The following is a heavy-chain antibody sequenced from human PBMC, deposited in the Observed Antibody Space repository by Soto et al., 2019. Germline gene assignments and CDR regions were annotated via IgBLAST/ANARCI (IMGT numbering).Heavy chain of an antibody. CDR2: INPNSGAT. J-gene: IGHJ5*02. Sequence: QVQLVQSGAEVKKPGASVKVSCKASGYTFTGYYMHWVRQAPGQGLEWMGWINPNSGATNSAHKFTGWAIRTRDASISAAYMALSSRISADSAFSYCARDQKSSSSRFDRWGQGTLVTVFS. CDR1: GYTFTGYY. D-gene: IGHD6-13*01. CDR3: ARDQKSSSSRFDR. V-gene: IGHV1-2*04.